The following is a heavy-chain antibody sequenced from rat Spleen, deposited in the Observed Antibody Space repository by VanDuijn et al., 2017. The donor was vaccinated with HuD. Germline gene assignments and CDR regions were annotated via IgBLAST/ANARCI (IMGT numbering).Heavy chain of an antibody. V-gene: IGHV2S61*01. Sequence: QVLLQESGPGLVQPSQTLSLTCTVSGFSLSNYGVIWVRQPPGKGLDWMGVIWGDGNSNYNSALKSRLSISRDTSKSQVFLKMNNMQTEDTAMYFCASQHYYDGYHRDYWGQGVMVTVSS. D-gene: IGHD1-12*03. CDR3: ASQHYYDGYHRDY. CDR2: IWGDGNS. CDR1: GFSLSNYG. J-gene: IGHJ2*01.